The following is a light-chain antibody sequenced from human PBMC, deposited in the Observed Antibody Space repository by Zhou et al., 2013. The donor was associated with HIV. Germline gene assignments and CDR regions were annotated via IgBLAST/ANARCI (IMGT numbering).Light chain of an antibody. CDR2: DAS. J-gene: IGKJ5*01. CDR1: QGISDA. Sequence: AIQLSQSPASLSASVGDRVTITCRATQGISDALAWYHHKPGKGPRLLMYDASTLESGVPSRFSGSGSGTEFTLTISSLQPEDFATYYCQQFNNYPHPITFGQGARLEV. V-gene: IGKV1D-13*01. CDR3: QQFNNYPHPIT.